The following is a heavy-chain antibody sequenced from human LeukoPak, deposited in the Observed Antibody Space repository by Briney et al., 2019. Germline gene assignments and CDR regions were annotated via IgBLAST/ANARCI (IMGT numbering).Heavy chain of an antibody. V-gene: IGHV3-7*03. CDR2: INQGGRDK. CDR1: GFSLSNHY. CDR3: AREAAIGHGDGAFDI. Sequence: GGSLRLSCAASGFSLSNHYMTWVRQAPGKGLEWVANINQGGRDKYFMDSVKGRFAISRDNAKNLVYLQMNSLRAEDTAVYYCAREAAIGHGDGAFDIWGQGTMVTVSS. D-gene: IGHD6-25*01. J-gene: IGHJ3*02.